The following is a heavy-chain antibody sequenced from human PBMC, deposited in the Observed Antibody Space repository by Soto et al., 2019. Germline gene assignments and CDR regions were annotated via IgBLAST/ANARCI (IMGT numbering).Heavy chain of an antibody. CDR2: ISVYSGAT. V-gene: IGHV1-18*01. CDR1: GYSFTTYG. J-gene: IGHJ5*02. D-gene: IGHD2-21*01. Sequence: QVHLVRSGGGVKQPGASVIVSCKTSGYSFTTYGISWVRQAPGQGLEWMGWISVYSGATTYAHNFRDRVTMSTDTLTATAHLDLRNLTSDDTAVYYCARGGGVNAIWNPWGQGTLVIVSS. CDR3: ARGGGVNAIWNP.